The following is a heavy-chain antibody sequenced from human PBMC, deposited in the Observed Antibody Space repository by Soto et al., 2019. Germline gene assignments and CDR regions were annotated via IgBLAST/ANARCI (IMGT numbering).Heavy chain of an antibody. D-gene: IGHD2-2*02. Sequence: EVQLVQSGAEVKKPGESLKISCKGSGYSFTSYWIGWVRQMPGKGLEWMGIIYLGDSDTRYSPSFQGQVTISADKSISTAYLQWSSLKASDTAMYYCARQTYCSITSCYTVDSWGQGTLVTVSS. V-gene: IGHV5-51*01. CDR2: IYLGDSDT. CDR3: ARQTYCSITSCYTVDS. J-gene: IGHJ4*02. CDR1: GYSFTSYW.